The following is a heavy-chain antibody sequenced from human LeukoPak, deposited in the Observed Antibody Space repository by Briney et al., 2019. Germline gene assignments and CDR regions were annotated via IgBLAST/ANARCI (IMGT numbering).Heavy chain of an antibody. J-gene: IGHJ2*01. CDR1: GGSISSGGYY. Sequence: PSQTLSLTCTVSGGSISSGGYYWSWIRQHPGKGLEWIGYIYYSGSTYYNPSLKSRVTISVDTSKNQFSLKLSSVTAADTAVYYCARGDNSGYYRYWYFDLWGRGTLVTVSS. D-gene: IGHD3-22*01. V-gene: IGHV4-31*03. CDR3: ARGDNSGYYRYWYFDL. CDR2: IYYSGST.